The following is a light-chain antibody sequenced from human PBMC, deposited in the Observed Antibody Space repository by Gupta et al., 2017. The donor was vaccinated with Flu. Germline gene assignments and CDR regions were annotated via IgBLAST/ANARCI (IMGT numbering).Light chain of an antibody. Sequence: SYALTQPPSVSAAPGQTARITCGGNNIATKAVHWYQQKSGQAPVLVVNGNSDRPSGIPERFSGSNSGNTATLTISRVEAGDEADYYCQVWDSSSDRGVFGGGTKLTVL. CDR3: QVWDSSSDRGV. V-gene: IGLV3-21*02. J-gene: IGLJ3*02. CDR2: GNS. CDR1: NIATKA.